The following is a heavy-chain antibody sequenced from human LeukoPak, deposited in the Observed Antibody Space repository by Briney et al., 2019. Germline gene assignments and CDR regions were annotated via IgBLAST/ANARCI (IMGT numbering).Heavy chain of an antibody. J-gene: IGHJ4*02. V-gene: IGHV4-4*02. CDR2: IYHSGST. CDR3: ARHRAYSSSSPFDY. CDR1: GGSISSGNW. Sequence: PSETLSLTCAVSGGSISSGNWWSWVRQPPGKGLEWIGEIYHSGSTNYNPSLKSRVTMFVDMSKNQFSLRLSSVTAADTAVYYCARHRAYSSSSPFDYWGQGTLVTVSS. D-gene: IGHD6-6*01.